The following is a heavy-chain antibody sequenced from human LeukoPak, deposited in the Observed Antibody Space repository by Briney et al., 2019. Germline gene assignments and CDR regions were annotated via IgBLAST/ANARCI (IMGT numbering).Heavy chain of an antibody. CDR1: GFTFSSYA. D-gene: IGHD3-16*01. V-gene: IGHV3-23*01. CDR3: AKDLFGGSARAYFDY. CDR2: ISGSGGYA. Sequence: GGSLRLSCAASGFTFSSYAMSWVRQAPGKGLEWVSSISGSGGYAYYANSVKGRFITSRDNFKNTLYLQMNSLRAEDTAVYYCAKDLFGGSARAYFDYWGQGTLVTVSS. J-gene: IGHJ4*02.